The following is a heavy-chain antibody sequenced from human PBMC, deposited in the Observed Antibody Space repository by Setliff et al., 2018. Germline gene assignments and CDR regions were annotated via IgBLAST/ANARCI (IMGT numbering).Heavy chain of an antibody. CDR3: ARDSGSGFLDY. V-gene: IGHV1-2*02. D-gene: IGHD3-10*01. Sequence: GASVKVSCKASGYTFTGYYMHWVRQAPGQGLEWMGWINPNSGGTNYAQKFQGRVTMTTDTSTSTAYMELRSLRSDDTAVYYCARDSGSGFLDYWGQGTLVTVSS. J-gene: IGHJ4*02. CDR1: GYTFTGYY. CDR2: INPNSGGT.